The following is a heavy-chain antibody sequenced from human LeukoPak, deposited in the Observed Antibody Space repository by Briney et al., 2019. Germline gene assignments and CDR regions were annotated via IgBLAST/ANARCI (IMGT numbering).Heavy chain of an antibody. CDR3: ARVPTSGYSSGWYIY. CDR1: GYTFTGYY. Sequence: ASVKVSCKASGYTFTGYYMHWVRQAPGQGLEWMGWINPNSGGTNYAQKFQGRVTITRDTSISTAYMELSRLRSDDTAVYYCARVPTSGYSSGWYIYWGQGTLVTVSS. D-gene: IGHD6-19*01. CDR2: INPNSGGT. J-gene: IGHJ4*02. V-gene: IGHV1-2*02.